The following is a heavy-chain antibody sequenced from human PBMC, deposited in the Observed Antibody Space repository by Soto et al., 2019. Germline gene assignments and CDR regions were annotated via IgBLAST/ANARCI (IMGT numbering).Heavy chain of an antibody. CDR1: GFTVSSNY. D-gene: IGHD4-17*01. J-gene: IGHJ5*02. CDR2: IYSGGST. V-gene: IGHV3-53*04. CDR3: AREDGHGWFAA. Sequence: EVQLVESGGGLVQPGGSLRLSCAASGFTVSSNYMSWVRQAPGKGLEWFSVIYSGGSTYYADSVKGRFTIPRHNSKNTLSLLIARLRAADTGVYYFAREDGHGWFAAWGQGSRVTVSS.